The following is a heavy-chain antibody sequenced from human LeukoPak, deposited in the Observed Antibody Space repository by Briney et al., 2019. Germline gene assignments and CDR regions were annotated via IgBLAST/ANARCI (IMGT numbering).Heavy chain of an antibody. CDR1: GFTFGHYG. CDR2: IQYDGSKT. J-gene: IGHJ5*02. CDR3: ARDVDTSNHMSIFDP. Sequence: GGSLRLSCAGSGFTFGHYGMHWVRQAPGKGLEWVAGIQYDGSKTYYGDSVKGRFSISRDNSRNTLYLQMSSLRAEDTAVYSCARDVDTSNHMSIFDPWGQGTLVTVSS. D-gene: IGHD2-21*01. V-gene: IGHV3-33*01.